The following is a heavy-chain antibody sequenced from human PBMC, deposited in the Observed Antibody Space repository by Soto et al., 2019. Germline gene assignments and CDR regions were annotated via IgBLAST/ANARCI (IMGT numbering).Heavy chain of an antibody. J-gene: IGHJ4*02. CDR2: IYYIGST. Sequence: LQTLSLTCTVAGGSVSGGDYYWNWIRQPPWRGLEWIAYIYYIGSTNYNPSLKSRVTISVYTSKNQFSLRLSSVTAADRAVYFSASGDSYISGHIDYWAQVNQVTV. D-gene: IGHD5-18*01. V-gene: IGHV4-61*08. CDR3: ASGDSYISGHIDY. CDR1: GGSVSGGDYY.